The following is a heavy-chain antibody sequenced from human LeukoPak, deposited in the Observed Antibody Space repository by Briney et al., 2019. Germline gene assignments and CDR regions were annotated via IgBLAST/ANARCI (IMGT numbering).Heavy chain of an antibody. CDR2: IYINGST. CDR3: ARDLYYDILTGYRLGVYYYYMDV. D-gene: IGHD3-9*01. V-gene: IGHV4-4*07. J-gene: IGHJ6*03. Sequence: SETLSLTCTVSGGSISSYYWSWIRQPAGKGLEWIGRIYINGSTNYNPSFKSRVTMSVDTSKNQFSLKLSSVTAADTAVYYCARDLYYDILTGYRLGVYYYYMDVWGKGTTVTISS. CDR1: GGSISSYY.